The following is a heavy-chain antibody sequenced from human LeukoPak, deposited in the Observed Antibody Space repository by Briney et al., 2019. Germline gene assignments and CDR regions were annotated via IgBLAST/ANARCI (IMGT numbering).Heavy chain of an antibody. D-gene: IGHD2-15*01. CDR2: ISTYDHDT. J-gene: IGHJ5*02. Sequence: GASVKVSCKASGYTFTNYGISRVRQAPGQGLEWMAWISTYDHDTNYAQKFRGRVTMTTDTSTSTAYMELRSLGSDDTAVYYCVRDYFCSGGTCDDCFDPWGQGTLVTVSS. CDR1: GYTFTNYG. V-gene: IGHV1-18*01. CDR3: VRDYFCSGGTCDDCFDP.